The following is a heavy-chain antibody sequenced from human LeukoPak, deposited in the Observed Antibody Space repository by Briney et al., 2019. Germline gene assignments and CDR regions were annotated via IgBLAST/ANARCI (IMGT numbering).Heavy chain of an antibody. CDR1: GGSISSSSYY. D-gene: IGHD5-18*01. CDR2: IYYSGST. Sequence: PSETLSLTCTVSGGSISSSSYYWGWIRQPPGKGLEWIRSIYYSGSTYYNPSLKSRVTISVDPSKNQFSLKLSSVTAADTAVYYCARHSGYSYGYAYYYYYMDVWGKGTTVTVSS. V-gene: IGHV4-39*01. CDR3: ARHSGYSYGYAYYYYYMDV. J-gene: IGHJ6*03.